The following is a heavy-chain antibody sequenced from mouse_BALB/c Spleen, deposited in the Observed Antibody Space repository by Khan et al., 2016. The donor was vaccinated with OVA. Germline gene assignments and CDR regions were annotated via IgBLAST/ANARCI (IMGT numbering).Heavy chain of an antibody. CDR2: ISSLAYNI. Sequence: EVELVESGGGLVQPGGSRKLSCAASGFTFIDYGMAWVRQTPGKGPEWIAFISSLAYNIYYADTVTGRFNSSRENAKNTLYLEMSSLRSDDTAMYYCARGGVACWGQGTLVTVSA. CDR1: GFTFIDYG. J-gene: IGHJ3*01. V-gene: IGHV5-15*02. CDR3: ARGGVAC.